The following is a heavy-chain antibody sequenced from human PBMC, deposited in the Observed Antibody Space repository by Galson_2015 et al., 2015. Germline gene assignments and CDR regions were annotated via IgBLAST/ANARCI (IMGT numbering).Heavy chain of an antibody. D-gene: IGHD6-19*01. V-gene: IGHV1-69*01. J-gene: IGHJ6*02. CDR2: IIPIFGTA. CDR1: GGTFSSYA. Sequence: SCAASGGTFSSYAISWVRQAPGQGLEWMGGIIPIFGTANYAQKFQGRVTITADESTSTAYMELSSLRSEDTAVYYCASDSSGGSVGYYGMDVWGQGTTVTVSS. CDR3: ASDSSGGSVGYYGMDV.